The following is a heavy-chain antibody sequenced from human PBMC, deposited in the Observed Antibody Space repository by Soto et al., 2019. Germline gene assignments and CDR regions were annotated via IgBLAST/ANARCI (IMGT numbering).Heavy chain of an antibody. J-gene: IGHJ6*02. V-gene: IGHV1-18*01. CDR3: ARDVLGYCGSSSCSSYYYGMDV. Sequence: QVLLVQSGAEVKKSGASVKVSCKASGYTFTTYGISWVRQAPGQGLEWMGWISAYNGNTNYTQKLQGRVTMTTDTSTRTAYMELRSLRSDDTAVYYCARDVLGYCGSSSCSSYYYGMDVWGQGTTVTVSS. D-gene: IGHD2-2*01. CDR2: ISAYNGNT. CDR1: GYTFTTYG.